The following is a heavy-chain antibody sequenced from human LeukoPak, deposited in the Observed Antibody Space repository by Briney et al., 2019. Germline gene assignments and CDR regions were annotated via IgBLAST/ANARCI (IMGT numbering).Heavy chain of an antibody. D-gene: IGHD3-16*01. Sequence: GESLKISCKGSGYSFTSYWIGWVRQMPGKGLEGLGIIYPGDSDTRYSPSFQGQVTISADKSISTAYLQWSSLKASDTAMYYCARHTFLYSYYYYMDVWGKGTTVTVSS. J-gene: IGHJ6*03. CDR1: GYSFTSYW. V-gene: IGHV5-51*01. CDR2: IYPGDSDT. CDR3: ARHTFLYSYYYYMDV.